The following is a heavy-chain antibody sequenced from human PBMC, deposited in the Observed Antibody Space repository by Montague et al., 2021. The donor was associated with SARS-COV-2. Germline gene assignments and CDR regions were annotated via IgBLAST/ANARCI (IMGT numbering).Heavy chain of an antibody. J-gene: IGHJ6*02. CDR3: ARGYYFGMDV. CDR1: GFTFSGYN. CDR2: IRIKAYSHTI. Sequence: SLRLSCAASGFTFSGYNMDWVRQAPVKGLEWVALIRIKAYSHTIEYAASVKGRFTISRADSQNSLYLQMNSLKTDDTAVYYCARGYYFGMDVWGQGTAVTVSS. V-gene: IGHV3-72*01.